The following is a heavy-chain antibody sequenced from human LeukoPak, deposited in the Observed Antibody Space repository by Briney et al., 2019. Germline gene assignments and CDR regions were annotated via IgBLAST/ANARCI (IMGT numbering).Heavy chain of an antibody. CDR1: GGSISSSSYY. V-gene: IGHV4-39*01. J-gene: IGHJ4*02. Sequence: PSETLSLTCTVSGGSISSSSYYWGWIRQPPGKGLEWIGSIYYSGTTYYNPSLKSRITISVDTSKNQFSLKLSSVTAADTAVYYCARHYYDSSGYRRGYYFDYWGQGTLVTVSS. CDR2: IYYSGTT. D-gene: IGHD3-22*01. CDR3: ARHYYDSSGYRRGYYFDY.